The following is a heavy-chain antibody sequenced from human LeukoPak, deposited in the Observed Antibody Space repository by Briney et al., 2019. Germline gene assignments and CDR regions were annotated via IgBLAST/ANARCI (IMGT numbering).Heavy chain of an antibody. CDR2: INPNSGGT. Sequence: ASVKVSCKASGYTFTTYYIHWVRQAPGQGLEWMGWINPNSGGTNYAQKFQGRVTMTGDTSISTAYMELSRLRSDDTAVYYCARERTLTSCYDYWGQGTLVTVSS. CDR3: ARERTLTSCYDY. CDR1: GYTFTTYY. J-gene: IGHJ4*02. D-gene: IGHD2-15*01. V-gene: IGHV1-2*02.